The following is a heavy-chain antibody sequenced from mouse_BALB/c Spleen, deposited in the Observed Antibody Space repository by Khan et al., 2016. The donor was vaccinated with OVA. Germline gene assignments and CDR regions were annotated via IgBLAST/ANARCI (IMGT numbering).Heavy chain of an antibody. Sequence: EVELVESGGDLVQPGGSLKLSCAASGFTFSSYTMSWVRQTPEKRLEWVAFITKGGGNTYYPDTVKGRFTVSRDNAKNILYLQMNSLKSEELAMYYCARHSTTEYDCDMDIWGQGTSVTVSS. V-gene: IGHV5-12-2*01. J-gene: IGHJ4*01. CDR2: ITKGGGNT. CDR1: GFTFSSYT. CDR3: ARHSTTEYDCDMDI. D-gene: IGHD1-1*01.